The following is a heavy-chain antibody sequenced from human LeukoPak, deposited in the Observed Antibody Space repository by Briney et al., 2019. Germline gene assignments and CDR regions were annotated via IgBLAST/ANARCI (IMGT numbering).Heavy chain of an antibody. D-gene: IGHD6-19*01. V-gene: IGHV3-23*05. CDR1: GFTFSDYA. Sequence: GGSLRLSCVASGFTFSDYAMNWVRQAPGKGLEWVSTFKTNYNQVYYAESVRGRFTISTDNSKNTAYLQMNSLRAEDTAVYYCARDHGAVAGPIAAWGQGTLVTVSS. J-gene: IGHJ5*02. CDR2: FKTNYNQV. CDR3: ARDHGAVAGPIAA.